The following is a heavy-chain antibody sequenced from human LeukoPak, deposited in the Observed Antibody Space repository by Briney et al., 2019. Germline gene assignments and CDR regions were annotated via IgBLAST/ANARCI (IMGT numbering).Heavy chain of an antibody. CDR1: GLTVIVSN. D-gene: IGHD2/OR15-2a*01. J-gene: IGHJ5*01. Sequence: PGRSLDFSVPASGLTVIVSNMSWFRQAPGRGLKCVSLIYAGGNTYYADSVKGRFTISRDNFKNTLYLQMDSLRAEDTAVYFCARDGRNTTNYNWFDSWGQGTLVTVSS. CDR3: ARDGRNTTNYNWFDS. CDR2: IYAGGNT. V-gene: IGHV3-53*01.